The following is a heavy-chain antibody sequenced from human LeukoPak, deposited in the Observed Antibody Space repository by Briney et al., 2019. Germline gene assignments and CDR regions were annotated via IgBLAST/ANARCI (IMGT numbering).Heavy chain of an antibody. CDR2: ISSSGGTI. V-gene: IGHV3-48*03. J-gene: IGHJ3*02. CDR3: TRDGSGNYDGSFDI. Sequence: GGSLRLSCVVSGFSLRSYEMDWVRQPPGKGLEWVSYISSSGGTIYYADSVKGRFTISRDTAKNSLYLQMNSLRGEDTAVYYCTRDGSGNYDGSFDIWGQGTMVTVSS. D-gene: IGHD3-10*01. CDR1: GFSLRSYE.